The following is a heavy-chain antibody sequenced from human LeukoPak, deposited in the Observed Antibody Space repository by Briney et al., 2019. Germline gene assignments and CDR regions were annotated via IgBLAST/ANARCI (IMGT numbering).Heavy chain of an antibody. CDR3: ARGWILTSLDY. D-gene: IGHD5-18*01. V-gene: IGHV4-31*03. Sequence: KPSGTLSLTCTVSGGSISSGGYYWSWIRQHPGKGLEWIGYIYYSGSTYYNPSLKSRVTISVDTSKNQFSLKLSSVTAADTAVYYCARGWILTSLDYWGQGTLVTVSS. J-gene: IGHJ4*02. CDR1: GGSISSGGYY. CDR2: IYYSGST.